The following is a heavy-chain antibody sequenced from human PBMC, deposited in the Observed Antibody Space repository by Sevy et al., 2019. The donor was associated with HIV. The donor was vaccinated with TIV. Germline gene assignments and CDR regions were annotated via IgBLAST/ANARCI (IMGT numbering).Heavy chain of an antibody. CDR2: IKSRSDGGTT. V-gene: IGHV3-15*01. J-gene: IGHJ4*02. CDR3: TTGHGSVAY. Sequence: GGSLRLSCAASGLGFTNAWMSWVRQAPGKGLEWVGRIKSRSDGGTTDFASPVKGSFIISRDDSKNTLYLQMNSLKTEDTAVYYCTTGHGSVAYWGQGTLVTVSS. CDR1: GLGFTNAW. D-gene: IGHD3-10*01.